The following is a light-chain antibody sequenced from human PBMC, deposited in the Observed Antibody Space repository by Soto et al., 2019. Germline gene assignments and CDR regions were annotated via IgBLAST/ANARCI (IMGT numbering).Light chain of an antibody. CDR3: QQYDDLPIT. Sequence: DIQMTQSPSSLSASVGDRVTVPCRASQSIGSYFNWYQQKPGKAPKLLIYAASALESGVPSRFSGSGSGTDFTFTISSLQAEDVATYYCQQYDDLPITFGQGTRLEIK. J-gene: IGKJ5*01. CDR1: QSIGSY. V-gene: IGKV1-33*01. CDR2: AAS.